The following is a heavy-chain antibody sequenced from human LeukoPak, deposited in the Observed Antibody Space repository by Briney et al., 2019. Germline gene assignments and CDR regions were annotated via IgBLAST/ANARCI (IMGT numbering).Heavy chain of an antibody. D-gene: IGHD2-15*01. CDR1: GLTFSSYS. CDR3: ARVKLVAAAGAFDI. CDR2: ISSSSSYI. Sequence: GGSLRLSCAASGLTFSSYSMNWVRQAPGKGLEWVSSISSSSSYIYYADSVKGRFTISRDNAKNSLYLQMNSLRAEDTAVYYCARVKLVAAAGAFDIWGQGTMVTVSS. J-gene: IGHJ3*02. V-gene: IGHV3-21*01.